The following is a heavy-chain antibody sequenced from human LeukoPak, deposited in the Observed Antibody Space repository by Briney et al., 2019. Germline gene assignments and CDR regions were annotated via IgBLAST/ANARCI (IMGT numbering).Heavy chain of an antibody. CDR1: GFTFSDFY. CDR3: ARRRYNWNAIDY. J-gene: IGHJ4*02. CDR2: ISSSGSTI. D-gene: IGHD1-20*01. Sequence: GGSLRLSCAASGFTFSDFYMSWIRQAPGKGLEWVSYISSSGSTIYYADSVKGRFTISRDNAKNSLYLQMNSLRAEDTAVYYCARRRYNWNAIDYWGQGALVTVSS. V-gene: IGHV3-11*01.